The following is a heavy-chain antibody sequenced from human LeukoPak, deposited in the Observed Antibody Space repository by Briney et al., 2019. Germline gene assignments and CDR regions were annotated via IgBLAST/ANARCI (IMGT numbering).Heavy chain of an antibody. CDR1: GFTFSDYY. Sequence: GGSLRLSCAASGFTFSDYYMGWIRQAPGKGLEWVSYISSSGSTIYYADSVKGRFTISRDNAKNSLYLQMNSLRAEDTAVYYCARAPAAAGFYYYYGMDVWGQGTTVTVSS. CDR2: ISSSGSTI. V-gene: IGHV3-11*01. J-gene: IGHJ6*02. CDR3: ARAPAAAGFYYYYGMDV. D-gene: IGHD6-13*01.